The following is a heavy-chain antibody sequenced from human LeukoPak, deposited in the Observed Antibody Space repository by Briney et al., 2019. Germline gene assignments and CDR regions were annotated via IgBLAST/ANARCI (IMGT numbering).Heavy chain of an antibody. D-gene: IGHD2-8*01. CDR1: GFAVSNNY. J-gene: IGHJ3*02. CDR2: MYSGDSGGST. V-gene: IGHV3-53*01. CDR3: AKGVPAGYCTNGVCYETRNDAFDI. Sequence: PGGSLRLSCAASGFAVSNNYMNWVRQAPGKGLEWVSVMYSGDSGGSTYYADSVKGRFTISRDNSKNTLYLQMNSLRVEETAVYYCAKGVPAGYCTNGVCYETRNDAFDIWGQGTMVTVSS.